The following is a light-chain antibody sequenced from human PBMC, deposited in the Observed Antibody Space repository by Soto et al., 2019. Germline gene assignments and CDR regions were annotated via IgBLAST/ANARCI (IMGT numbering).Light chain of an antibody. J-gene: IGLJ1*01. CDR2: DNY. CDR3: GSWDSSLSAYV. V-gene: IGLV1-51*01. Sequence: QSVLTQPPSVSAAPGQKVTISCSGSSSNIGKNYVSWYQHLPGTAPQLLIYDNYKRPSGIPDRFSGSKSGTSATLGITGLQTGDEADYYCGSWDSSLSAYVFGTGTKVTVL. CDR1: SSNIGKNY.